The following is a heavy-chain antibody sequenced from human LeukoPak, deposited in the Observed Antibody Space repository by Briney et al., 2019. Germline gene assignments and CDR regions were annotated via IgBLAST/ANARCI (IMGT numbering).Heavy chain of an antibody. CDR2: ISGVGSST. D-gene: IGHD3-16*01. J-gene: IGHJ4*02. Sequence: GGSLRLSCAASGFTFSNYAMSWVRQAPGKGLEWISSISGVGSSTYYADSVKGRITISRDNSKNTLYLQMNSLRAEDTAVYYCGAEWGVFYSDYWGQGTLVTVSS. CDR1: GFTFSNYA. CDR3: GAEWGVFYSDY. V-gene: IGHV3-23*01.